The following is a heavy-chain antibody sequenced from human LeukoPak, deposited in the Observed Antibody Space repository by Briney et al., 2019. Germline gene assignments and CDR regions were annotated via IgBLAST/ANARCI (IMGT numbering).Heavy chain of an antibody. D-gene: IGHD3-10*01. Sequence: RGSLRLSCAASGFSFSDYWMIWVRQAPGKGPEWVANIKQDGSETYYLDSVKGRFTISRDNARNLLFLQMNSLRAEDTAVYYCSNGIYGTSYWGQGTLVTVSS. V-gene: IGHV3-7*01. CDR1: GFSFSDYW. CDR2: IKQDGSET. CDR3: SNGIYGTSY. J-gene: IGHJ4*02.